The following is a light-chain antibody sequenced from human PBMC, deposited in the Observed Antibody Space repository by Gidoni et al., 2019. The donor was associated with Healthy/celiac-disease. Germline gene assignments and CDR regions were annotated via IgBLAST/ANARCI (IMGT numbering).Light chain of an antibody. CDR2: DAS. V-gene: IGKV3-11*01. Sequence: EIVLKQPPATLSLSPGESATLCRGASQSVSSYVACYQQKPGQAPRLLIYDASTRATGIPARFSGSGSGTDFTLTISSLEPADFAVYYCQQRSDWPPFTFGPGTKVEIK. J-gene: IGKJ3*01. CDR3: QQRSDWPPFT. CDR1: QSVSSY.